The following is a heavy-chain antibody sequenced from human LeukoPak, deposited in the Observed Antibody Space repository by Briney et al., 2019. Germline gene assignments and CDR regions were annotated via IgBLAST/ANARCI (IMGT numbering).Heavy chain of an antibody. CDR2: IYSGGST. V-gene: IGHV3-53*01. Sequence: GGSLRLSCAASGFTVSSNYMSWVRQAPGKGLEGVSVIYSGGSTYYADSVKGRFTISRDNAKNSLYLQMNSLRAEDTAVYYCARAWGDYEIGYWGQGTLVTVSS. CDR1: GFTVSSNY. J-gene: IGHJ4*02. D-gene: IGHD4-17*01. CDR3: ARAWGDYEIGY.